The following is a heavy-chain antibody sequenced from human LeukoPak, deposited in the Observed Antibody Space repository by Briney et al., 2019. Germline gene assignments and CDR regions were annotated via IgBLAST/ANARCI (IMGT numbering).Heavy chain of an antibody. CDR3: AKDPSLSAEPAVDY. Sequence: GGSLRLSCAASGFTFSSCAMSWVRQAPGKGLEWVSAISGSGGSTYYADSVKGRFTISRDNSKNTLYLQTNSLRAEDTAVYYCAKDPSLSAEPAVDYWGQGTLVTVSS. J-gene: IGHJ4*02. CDR1: GFTFSSCA. V-gene: IGHV3-23*01. CDR2: ISGSGGST. D-gene: IGHD1-14*01.